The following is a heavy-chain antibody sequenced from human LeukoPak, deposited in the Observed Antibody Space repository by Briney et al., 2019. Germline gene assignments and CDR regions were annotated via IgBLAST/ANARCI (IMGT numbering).Heavy chain of an antibody. D-gene: IGHD6-19*01. CDR1: GFTFSSYG. CDR2: ISYDGSNK. J-gene: IGHJ4*02. CDR3: AKESSGWPFDY. Sequence: GGSLRLSCAASGFTFSSYGMHWVRQAPGKGLEWVAVISYDGSNKYYADSVKGRFTISRDNSKNTLYLQMNSLRAEDTAVYYCAKESSGWPFDYWGQGTLVTDSS. V-gene: IGHV3-30*18.